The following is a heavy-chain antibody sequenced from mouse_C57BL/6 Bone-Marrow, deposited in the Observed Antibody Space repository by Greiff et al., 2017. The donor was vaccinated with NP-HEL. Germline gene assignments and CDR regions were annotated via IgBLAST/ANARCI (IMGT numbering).Heavy chain of an antibody. CDR3: ARNFWCAY. J-gene: IGHJ3*01. CDR1: GFTFSDYG. Sequence: EVQLVESGGGLVKPGGSLKLSCAASGFTFSDYGMHWVRQAPGKGLEWVAYISRGSSTIYYADTVKGRFTISRDNATNTLFLQRTSLRSEDTAMYYCARNFWCAYWGQGTRVTVTA. CDR2: ISRGSSTI. V-gene: IGHV5-17*01.